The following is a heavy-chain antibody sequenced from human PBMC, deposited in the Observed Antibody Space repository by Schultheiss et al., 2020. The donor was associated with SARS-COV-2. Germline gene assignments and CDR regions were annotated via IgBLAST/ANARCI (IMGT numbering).Heavy chain of an antibody. CDR3: ARLYYDFWSGYPTNGCYFDY. CDR2: ISSSGSTI. V-gene: IGHV3-48*04. Sequence: GESLKISCAASGFTFSSYAMSWVRQAPGKGLEWVSYISSSGSTIYYADSVKGRFTISRDNAKNTLYLQMNSLRAEDTAVYYCARLYYDFWSGYPTNGCYFDYWGQGTLVTVSS. J-gene: IGHJ4*02. D-gene: IGHD3-3*01. CDR1: GFTFSSYA.